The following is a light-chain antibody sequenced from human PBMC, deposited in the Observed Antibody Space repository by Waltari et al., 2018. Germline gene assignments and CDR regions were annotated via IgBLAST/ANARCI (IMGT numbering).Light chain of an antibody. J-gene: IGKJ1*01. CDR2: TTS. CDR3: LQDYNYPWT. V-gene: IGKV1-6*01. CDR1: QGIRSD. Sequence: AIQMTQSPSSLAASVGDRVTITCRASQGIRSDLAWYQQKPGKAPKLLIYTTSSLQSEVPSRFSGSGFGTDFSLTISNLQPEDFATYYCLQDYNYPWTFGQGTKVEIK.